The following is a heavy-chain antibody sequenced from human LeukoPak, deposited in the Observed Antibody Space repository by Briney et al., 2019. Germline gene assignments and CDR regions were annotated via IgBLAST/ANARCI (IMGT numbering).Heavy chain of an antibody. CDR3: AREGGLRLTTRYFDY. Sequence: GGSLRLTCAASGFTFSSYSMNWVRQAPGKGLEWVSSISSSSSYIYYADSVKGRFTISRDNAKNSLYLQMNSLRAEDTAVYYCAREGGLRLTTRYFDYWGQGTLVTVSS. CDR1: GFTFSSYS. D-gene: IGHD4-17*01. CDR2: ISSSSSYI. J-gene: IGHJ4*02. V-gene: IGHV3-21*01.